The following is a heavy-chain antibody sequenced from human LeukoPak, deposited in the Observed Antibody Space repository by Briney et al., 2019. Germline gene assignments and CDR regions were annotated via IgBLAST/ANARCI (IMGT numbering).Heavy chain of an antibody. D-gene: IGHD3-22*01. J-gene: IGHJ4*02. CDR2: IYSGGST. V-gene: IGHV3-66*01. CDR1: GFTVSSNY. Sequence: PGGSLRLSCAASGFTVSSNYMSWVRQAPGKGLEWVSVIYSGGSTYYADSVKGRFTISRDNSKNTLYLQMNSLRAEDTAVYYCARDRFLNYYDSSGYSEYWGQGTLVTVSS. CDR3: ARDRFLNYYDSSGYSEY.